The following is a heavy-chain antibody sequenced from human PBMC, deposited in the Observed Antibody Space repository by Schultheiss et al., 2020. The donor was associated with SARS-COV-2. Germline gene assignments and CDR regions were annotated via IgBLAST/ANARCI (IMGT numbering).Heavy chain of an antibody. D-gene: IGHD2/OR15-2a*01. V-gene: IGHV1-46*01. CDR3: ARAAIVRYYFDY. CDR2: INPSGGST. CDR1: GYTFTDYY. J-gene: IGHJ4*02. Sequence: ASVKVSCKTSGYTFTDYYVHWVRQAPGQGLEWMGIINPSGGSTSYAQKFQGRVTMTRDTSTSTVYMELNSLRAEDTALYYCARAAIVRYYFDYWGQGTLVTVSS.